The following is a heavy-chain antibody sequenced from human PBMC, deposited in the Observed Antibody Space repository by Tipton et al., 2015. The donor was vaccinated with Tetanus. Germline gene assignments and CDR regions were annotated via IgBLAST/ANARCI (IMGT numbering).Heavy chain of an antibody. CDR3: ARGGRDAYNNPLGAFDV. V-gene: IGHV4-34*01. D-gene: IGHD5-24*01. Sequence: LRLSCTVSGGSFSLYYWNWVRQSPGKGLEWIGEISHSGSSSYSPSLKSRVTISVDTSKNQFSLRLRSVAAADTAVYYRARGGRDAYNNPLGAFDVWGRGTTVTVSS. CDR1: GGSFSLYY. CDR2: ISHSGSS. J-gene: IGHJ3*01.